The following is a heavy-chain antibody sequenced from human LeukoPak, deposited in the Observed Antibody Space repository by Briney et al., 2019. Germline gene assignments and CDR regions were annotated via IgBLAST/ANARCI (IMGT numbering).Heavy chain of an antibody. CDR2: IIPNLGTA. CDR3: ARWASIIYDSNWYAPLDY. J-gene: IGHJ4*02. CDR1: GGTFISNE. D-gene: IGHD6-13*01. V-gene: IGHV1-69*04. Sequence: GASVKVSFKASGGTFISNEISWVRQAPGQGLEWMGRIIPNLGTANYAQSFQGRVTITADKSTSTAYMELSSLRSEDTAVYFCARWASIIYDSNWYAPLDYWGQGTLVTVSS.